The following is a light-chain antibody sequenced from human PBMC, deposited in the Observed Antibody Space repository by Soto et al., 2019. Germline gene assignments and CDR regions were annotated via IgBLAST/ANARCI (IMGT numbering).Light chain of an antibody. CDR3: QQYVRSPWT. CDR2: GAS. J-gene: IGKJ1*01. V-gene: IGKV3-20*01. Sequence: ENVLTQTPGTLSLSPGERATLSCKASQSVSSYLAWYQQRPGQAPRLLIYGASSRATGIPDRFIGSGSGTDCTLAISRLEPEDVAVYYCQQYVRSPWTFGRGTKVDIK. CDR1: QSVSSY.